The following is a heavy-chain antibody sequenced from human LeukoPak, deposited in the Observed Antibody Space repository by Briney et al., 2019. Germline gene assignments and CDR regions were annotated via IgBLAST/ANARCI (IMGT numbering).Heavy chain of an antibody. CDR1: GGAVSSSKW. V-gene: IGHV4-4*02. Sequence: SETLSLTCVVSGGAVSSSKWGSWVRQPPGKGVGWIGQVYHDGGTEYNPSLKSRVTILVDKSKNQFSLKLSSVTAAGTAVYFCASQYGSGHYHFDYWGQGTLVFVSP. D-gene: IGHD3-10*01. J-gene: IGHJ4*02. CDR2: VYHDGGT. CDR3: ASQYGSGHYHFDY.